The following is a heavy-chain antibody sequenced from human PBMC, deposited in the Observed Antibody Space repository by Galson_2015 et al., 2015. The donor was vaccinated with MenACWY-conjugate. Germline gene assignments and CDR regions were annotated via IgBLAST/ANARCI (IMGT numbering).Heavy chain of an antibody. Sequence: QSGAEVKKPGESLKISCKASGYNFIPYWIGWVRQVPGKGLEWMGLISPGDSNTRYSPAFQGQVTISADKSISTAYLQWNSLQASDTAMYYCARHPPGGRGMDVWGQGTTVTVSS. J-gene: IGHJ6*02. CDR2: ISPGDSNT. V-gene: IGHV5-51*01. CDR1: GYNFIPYW. CDR3: ARHPPGGRGMDV. D-gene: IGHD1-26*01.